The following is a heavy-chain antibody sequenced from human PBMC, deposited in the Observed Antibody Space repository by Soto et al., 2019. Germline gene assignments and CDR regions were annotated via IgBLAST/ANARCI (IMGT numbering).Heavy chain of an antibody. V-gene: IGHV3-30*18. CDR3: AKALGVSNLYYYYGMDV. CDR2: ISYDGSNK. CDR1: GFTFSSYG. Sequence: QVQLVESGGGVVQPGRSLRLSCAASGFTFSSYGMHWVRQAPGKGLEWVAVISYDGSNKYYADSVKGRFIISRDNSKNTLYLQMNSLRAEDTAVYYCAKALGVSNLYYYYGMDVWGQGTTVTVSS. J-gene: IGHJ6*02. D-gene: IGHD2-8*01.